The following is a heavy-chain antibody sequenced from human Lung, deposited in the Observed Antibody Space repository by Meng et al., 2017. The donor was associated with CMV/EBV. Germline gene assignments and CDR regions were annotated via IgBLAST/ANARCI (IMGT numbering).Heavy chain of an antibody. D-gene: IGHD6-19*01. CDR1: GYNFFAYY. CDR3: AHQAVAGTRGWFDP. Sequence: SGDEVKKPWAAVKVSCKASGYNFFAYYLHWVRQAPGQGLEYMGRINPHSGATIYAQRFQGRVTMTRDTSISTAYMELSRLRSDDTAVYYCAHQAVAGTRGWFDPWGQGTLVTVSS. V-gene: IGHV1-2*06. J-gene: IGHJ5*02. CDR2: INPHSGAT.